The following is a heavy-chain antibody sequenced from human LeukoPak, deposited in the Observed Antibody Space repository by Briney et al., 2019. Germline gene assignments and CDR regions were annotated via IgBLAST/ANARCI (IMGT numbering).Heavy chain of an antibody. Sequence: GASVKVSCKASGGTFSSYAISWVRQAPGQGLEWMGGIIPIFGTANYAQKFQGRVTITTDESTSTAYMELSSLRSEDTAVYYCARLSYDFWGGYPKTNWFDPWGQGTLVTVSS. J-gene: IGHJ5*02. CDR3: ARLSYDFWGGYPKTNWFDP. D-gene: IGHD3-3*01. CDR2: IIPIFGTA. V-gene: IGHV1-69*05. CDR1: GGTFSSYA.